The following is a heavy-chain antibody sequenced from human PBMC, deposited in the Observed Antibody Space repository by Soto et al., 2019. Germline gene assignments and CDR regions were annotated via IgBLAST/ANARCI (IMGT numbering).Heavy chain of an antibody. D-gene: IGHD2-2*01. CDR3: ARDQEYQPQIFDY. CDR1: GYTFTSYG. Sequence: ASVKVSCKASGYTFTSYGISWVRQAPGQGLEWMGGIIPIFGTANYAQKFQGRVTMTTDSSTSTAYMELRSLRSDDTAVYYCARDQEYQPQIFDYWGQGTLVTVSS. J-gene: IGHJ4*02. V-gene: IGHV1-18*01. CDR2: IIPIFGTA.